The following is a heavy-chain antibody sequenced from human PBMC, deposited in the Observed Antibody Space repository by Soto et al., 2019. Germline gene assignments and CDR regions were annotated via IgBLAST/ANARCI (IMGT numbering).Heavy chain of an antibody. Sequence: GSGPTLVNPTQTLTLTCTLSGFSLSTSGVSVGWIRQPPGKALEWLALIYWNDDKRYSPFLKSRLTITKDTSKNLLVLTMTNMDPVDTATFYFAHSSDGRGYELTHNCFGPWGQGTLVTVSS. J-gene: IGHJ5*02. D-gene: IGHD3-22*01. CDR3: AHSSDGRGYELTHNCFGP. V-gene: IGHV2-5*01. CDR2: IYWNDDK. CDR1: GFSLSTSGVS.